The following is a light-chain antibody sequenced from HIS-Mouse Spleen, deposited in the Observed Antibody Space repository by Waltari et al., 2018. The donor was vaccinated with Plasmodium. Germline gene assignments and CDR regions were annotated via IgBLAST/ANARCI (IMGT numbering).Light chain of an antibody. J-gene: IGLJ1*01. CDR2: EVS. V-gene: IGLV2-14*01. CDR3: SSYTSSSTPYV. CDR1: SSDVGGYNS. Sequence: QSALTQPASVSGSPGQSITISCTGTSSDVGGYNSVSWYQHHPGKAPKLMIYEVSNRPSGVSNRFSGSKSGNTASLTISGLQAEDEADYYCSSYTSSSTPYVFGTGTKVTVL.